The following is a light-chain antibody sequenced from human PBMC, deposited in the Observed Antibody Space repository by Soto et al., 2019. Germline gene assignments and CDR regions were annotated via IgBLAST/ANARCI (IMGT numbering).Light chain of an antibody. J-gene: IGLJ2*01. CDR1: SSDVGGYNY. CDR3: SSYTSSSTVV. V-gene: IGLV2-14*01. Sequence: QSALTQTASVSGSPGQSITISCNGTSSDVGGYNYVSWYQQHPGKAPKLMIYEVSNRPSGVSNRFSGSKSGNTASLNISGLQAEDEADYYCSSYTSSSTVVFGGGTKLTVL. CDR2: EVS.